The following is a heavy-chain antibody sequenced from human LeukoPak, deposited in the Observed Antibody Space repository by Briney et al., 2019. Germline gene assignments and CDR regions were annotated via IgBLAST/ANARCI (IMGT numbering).Heavy chain of an antibody. V-gene: IGHV3-30*18. CDR2: ISYDGSNK. CDR3: AKDRDSSGWLTPTFDY. J-gene: IGHJ4*02. CDR1: GFTFSSYG. Sequence: GGSLRLSCAASGFTFSSYGMHWVRQAPGKGLEWVAVISYDGSNKYYADSVKGRFTISRDNSKNTLYLRMNSLRAEDTAVYYCAKDRDSSGWLTPTFDYWGQGTLVTVSS. D-gene: IGHD6-19*01.